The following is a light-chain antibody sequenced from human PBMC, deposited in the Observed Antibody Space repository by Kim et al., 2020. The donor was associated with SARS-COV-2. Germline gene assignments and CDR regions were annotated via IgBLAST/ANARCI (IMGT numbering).Light chain of an antibody. Sequence: QLVLTQSPSASASLGASVKLTCTLSSGHSSYAITWHQQQTEKGPRYLMKLNSDGSHSKGDGIPDRFSGSSSGAERYLTISSLQSEDEADYYCQTWVTRIVSGGGTKRTVL. CDR3: QTWVTRIV. CDR2: LNSDGSH. V-gene: IGLV4-69*01. J-gene: IGLJ2*01. CDR1: SGHSSYA.